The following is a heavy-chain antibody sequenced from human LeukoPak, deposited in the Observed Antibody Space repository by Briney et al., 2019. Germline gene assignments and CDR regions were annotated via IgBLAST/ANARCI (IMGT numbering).Heavy chain of an antibody. J-gene: IGHJ4*02. V-gene: IGHV3-74*01. CDR3: ARTQAYLTFDY. CDR1: GFTFSSYW. D-gene: IGHD2-2*01. CDR2: INPDGSTT. Sequence: GGSLRLSCAASGFTFSSYWMHWVPQAPGKGLVWVSRINPDGSTTTYADSVKGRFTISRDNAKNTLYLQMNSLKTEDTAVYYCARTQAYLTFDYWGQGTLVTVS.